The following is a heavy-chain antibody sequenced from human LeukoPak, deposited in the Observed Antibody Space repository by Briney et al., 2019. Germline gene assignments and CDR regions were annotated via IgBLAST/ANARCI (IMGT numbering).Heavy chain of an antibody. CDR3: ARHKNGGSFPLDS. CDR2: IYSSGST. V-gene: IGHV4-59*08. Sequence: SETLSLTCTVSGDSIRSYYWGWIRQPPGRGLEYIGYIYSSGSTSYNPSLKSRVTISVDTSKNQFSLKLSSMTAADMAVYYCARHKNGGSFPLDSWGQGTLVTVSS. J-gene: IGHJ4*02. D-gene: IGHD1-26*01. CDR1: GDSIRSYY.